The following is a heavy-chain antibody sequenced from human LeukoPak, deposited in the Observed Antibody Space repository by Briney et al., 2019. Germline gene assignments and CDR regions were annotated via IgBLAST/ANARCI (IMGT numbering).Heavy chain of an antibody. J-gene: IGHJ3*02. D-gene: IGHD3-10*01. Sequence: PSQALSLTCTASGGSISNGSYYWSWIRQPAGKGLEWIGRIYTSGSTNYNPSLKSRVTISVDTSKNQFSLKLSSVTAADTAVYYCARGHGLLWFGELWWGAFDIWGQGTMVTVSS. CDR2: IYTSGST. CDR3: ARGHGLLWFGELWWGAFDI. CDR1: GGSISNGSYY. V-gene: IGHV4-61*02.